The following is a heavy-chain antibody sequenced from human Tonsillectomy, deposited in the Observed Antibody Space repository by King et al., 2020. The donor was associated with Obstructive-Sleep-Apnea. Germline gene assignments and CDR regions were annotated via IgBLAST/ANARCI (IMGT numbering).Heavy chain of an antibody. D-gene: IGHD1-1*01. CDR3: ARASGNNWDDAFDV. CDR2: ISYDPSTQ. J-gene: IGHJ3*01. V-gene: IGHV3-30-3*01. Sequence: VQLVESGGGVVQPGRSLRLSCAASGFSFSSYAMHWVRQAPGKGLEWVAIISYDPSTQYYADSVKGRFTISRDNSQSTLYLQMNSLRAEDTAVYYCARASGNNWDDAFDVWGHGTMVTVSS. CDR1: GFSFSSYA.